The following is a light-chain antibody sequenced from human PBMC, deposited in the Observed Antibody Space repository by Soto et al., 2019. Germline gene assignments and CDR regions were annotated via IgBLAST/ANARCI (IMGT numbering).Light chain of an antibody. J-gene: IGKJ1*01. Sequence: LLTQSPATLSLSPGERVTLSCRATQRVSSSVAWYQQKSGQAPRLLIYDASVRATGIPARFSGSGSGTDFTLTISSLQPEDFASYYCQQASSFPWAFGQGTKVDIK. V-gene: IGKV3-11*01. CDR1: QRVSSS. CDR3: QQASSFPWA. CDR2: DAS.